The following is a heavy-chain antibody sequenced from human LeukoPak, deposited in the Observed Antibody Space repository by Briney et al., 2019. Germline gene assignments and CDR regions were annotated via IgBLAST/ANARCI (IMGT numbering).Heavy chain of an antibody. CDR1: GGSISSSNW. J-gene: IGHJ5*02. CDR3: ARDGLRYFDWFTFDP. V-gene: IGHV4-4*02. D-gene: IGHD3-9*01. Sequence: SETLSLTCAVSGGSISSSNWWSWVRQPPGKGLEWIGEIYHSGSTNYNPSLKSRVTISVDKSKNQFSLKLSSVTAADTAVYYCARDGLRYFDWFTFDPWGQGTLVTVSS. CDR2: IYHSGST.